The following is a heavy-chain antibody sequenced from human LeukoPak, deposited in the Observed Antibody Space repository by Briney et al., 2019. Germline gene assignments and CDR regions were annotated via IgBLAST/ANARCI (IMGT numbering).Heavy chain of an antibody. V-gene: IGHV4-34*01. CDR2: INHSGST. CDR1: GGSFSGYY. Sequence: PSETLSLTCAVYGGSFSGYYWSWIRQPPGKGLEWIGDINHSGSTNYNPSLKSRVTISVDTSKNQFSLKLSSVTAADTAVYYCARLGYGDYNPPIDYWGQGTLVTVSS. J-gene: IGHJ4*02. D-gene: IGHD4-17*01. CDR3: ARLGYGDYNPPIDY.